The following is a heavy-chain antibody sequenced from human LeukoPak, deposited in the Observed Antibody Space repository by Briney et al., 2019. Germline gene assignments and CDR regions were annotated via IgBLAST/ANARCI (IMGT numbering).Heavy chain of an antibody. V-gene: IGHV4-4*08. D-gene: IGHD3-16*01. J-gene: IGHJ3*01. CDR3: ARDDYGVFDAFDV. Sequence: PSETLYLTCTVSGGSISSHFWTWIRQAPGKGLEWLGYVSKSGSTNYNPSLQSRITISVDTSKNQFFLKLTSVTAADTAVYFCARDDYGVFDAFDVWGQGTVVTVSS. CDR1: GGSISSHF. CDR2: VSKSGST.